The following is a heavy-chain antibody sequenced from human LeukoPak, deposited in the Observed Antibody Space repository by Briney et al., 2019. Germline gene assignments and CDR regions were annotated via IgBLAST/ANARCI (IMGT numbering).Heavy chain of an antibody. CDR2: IYTSGST. Sequence: SQTLSLTCTVSGGSITSGSYYWTWIRQPAGKGLEWIGRIYTSGSTTYNPSLKSRVTISVDTSKNQFSLKLSSVTAADTAVYYCARGLLDGYTHPAAFDIWGQGTMVTVSS. CDR1: GGSITSGSYY. CDR3: ARGLLDGYTHPAAFDI. D-gene: IGHD5-24*01. J-gene: IGHJ3*02. V-gene: IGHV4-61*02.